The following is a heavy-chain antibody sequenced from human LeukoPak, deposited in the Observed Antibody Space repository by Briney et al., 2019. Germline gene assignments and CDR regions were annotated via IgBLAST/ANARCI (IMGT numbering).Heavy chain of an antibody. Sequence: KTSETLSLTCTVSGGSISSSSYYWGWIRQPPGKGLEWIGSIYYSGSTYYNPSLKSRVTISVDTSKNQFSLKLSSVTAADTAVYYCARRLWLLLIDAFDIWGQGTMVTVSS. CDR2: IYYSGST. D-gene: IGHD3-22*01. J-gene: IGHJ3*02. CDR3: ARRLWLLLIDAFDI. CDR1: GGSISSSSYY. V-gene: IGHV4-39*01.